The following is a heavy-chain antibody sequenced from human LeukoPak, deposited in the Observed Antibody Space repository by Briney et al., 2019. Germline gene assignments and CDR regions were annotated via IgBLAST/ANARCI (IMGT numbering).Heavy chain of an antibody. Sequence: VASVKVSCKASGYTFSSYGISWVRQAPGQGLEGMGWISDYNGNTNYAQKLQGRVTMTTDTSTSTAYMELRSLRSDDTAVYYCARDRDYGDFDYWGQGTLVTVSS. CDR2: ISDYNGNT. CDR1: GYTFSSYG. V-gene: IGHV1-18*04. CDR3: ARDRDYGDFDY. J-gene: IGHJ4*02. D-gene: IGHD4-17*01.